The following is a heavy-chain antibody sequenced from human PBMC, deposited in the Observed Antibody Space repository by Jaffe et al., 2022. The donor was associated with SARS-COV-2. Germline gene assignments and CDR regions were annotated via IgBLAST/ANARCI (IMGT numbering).Heavy chain of an antibody. J-gene: IGHJ4*02. D-gene: IGHD6-6*01. CDR2: INHSGST. CDR1: GGSFSGYY. Sequence: QVQLQQWGAGLLKPSETLSLTCAVYGGSFSGYYWSWIRQPPGKGLEWIGEINHSGSTNYNPSLKSRVTISVDTSKNQFSLKLSSVTAADTAVYYCARMEKYSSSSDLKYYFDYWGQGTLVTVSS. CDR3: ARMEKYSSSSDLKYYFDY. V-gene: IGHV4-34*01.